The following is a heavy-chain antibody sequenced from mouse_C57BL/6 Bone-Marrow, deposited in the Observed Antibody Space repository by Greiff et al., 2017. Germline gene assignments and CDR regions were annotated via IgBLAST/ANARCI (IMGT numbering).Heavy chain of an antibody. CDR1: GYTFTSYW. CDR2: IYPGNSDT. V-gene: IGHV1-5*01. Sequence: EVQLQLSGTVLARPGASVKMSCKTSGYTFTSYWMPWVKQRPGQGLEWIGAIYPGNSDTSYNHKFKGKAKLTAVTSASTAYMELRSLTNADSAVYYCTRWGITWNYYAMDYWGQGTSVTVSS. CDR3: TRWGITWNYYAMDY. J-gene: IGHJ4*01.